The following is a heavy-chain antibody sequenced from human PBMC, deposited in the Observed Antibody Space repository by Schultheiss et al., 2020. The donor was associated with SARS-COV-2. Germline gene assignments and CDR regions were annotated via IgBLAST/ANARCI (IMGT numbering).Heavy chain of an antibody. CDR3: ARDVCSSTSCYGGFPNYYYFDV. Sequence: SQTLSLTCTVSGGSISSYYWSWIRQPAGKGLEWIGRIYTSGSNNYNPSLKSRVTMSVDTSKNQFSLKLSSVTAADKAVYYCARDVCSSTSCYGGFPNYYYFDVWGKGTTVTVSS. V-gene: IGHV4-4*07. CDR1: GGSISSYY. J-gene: IGHJ6*03. CDR2: IYTSGSN. D-gene: IGHD2-2*01.